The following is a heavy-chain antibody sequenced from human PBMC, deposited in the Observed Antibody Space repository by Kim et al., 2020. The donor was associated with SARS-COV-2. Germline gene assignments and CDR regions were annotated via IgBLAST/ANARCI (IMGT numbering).Heavy chain of an antibody. J-gene: IGHJ4*02. V-gene: IGHV3-7*01. Sequence: GGSLRLSCAASGFTFSNFWMTWVRQAPGKGLEWVAIIKQDGSEKYFVDSVKGRFTISRDNAKKSLYLQMNSLRADDTAVYFCARGRGAEFWGQGTLVTVS. CDR3: ARGRGAEF. D-gene: IGHD3-10*01. CDR2: IKQDGSEK. CDR1: GFTFSNFW.